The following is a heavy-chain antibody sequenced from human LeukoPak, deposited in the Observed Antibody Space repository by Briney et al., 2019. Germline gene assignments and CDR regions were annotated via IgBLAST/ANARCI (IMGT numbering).Heavy chain of an antibody. CDR2: MNPNSGNT. Sequence: GASVKVSCKASGYTFTSYDINWVRQATGQGLEWMGWMNPNSGNTGYAQKFQGRVTMTRNTSISTAYMELSSLRSEDTAMYYCARAGSGSYFWGGYYFDYWGQGTLVTVSS. D-gene: IGHD1-26*01. V-gene: IGHV1-8*01. CDR1: GYTFTSYD. J-gene: IGHJ4*02. CDR3: ARAGSGSYFWGGYYFDY.